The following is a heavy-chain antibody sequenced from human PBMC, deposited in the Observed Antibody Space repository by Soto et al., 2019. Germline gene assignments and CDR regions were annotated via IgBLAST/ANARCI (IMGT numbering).Heavy chain of an antibody. V-gene: IGHV3-21*01. CDR1: GFTFSSYS. CDR2: ISSSSSYI. J-gene: IGHJ3*02. CDR3: ARDLLRSSDAFDI. D-gene: IGHD3-3*01. Sequence: GGSLRLSCAASGFTFSSYSMNWVRQAPGKGLEWVSSISSSSSYIYYADSVKGRFTISRDNAKNSLYLQMNSLRAEYTAVYYCARDLLRSSDAFDIWGQGTMVTVSS.